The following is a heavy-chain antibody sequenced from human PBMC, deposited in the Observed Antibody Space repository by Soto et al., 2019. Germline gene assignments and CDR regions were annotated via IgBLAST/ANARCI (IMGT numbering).Heavy chain of an antibody. CDR1: GFTFSSNA. Sequence: EVKRWESGGGLVQPGGSLRLSCAASGFTFSSNARSWVRQAPGKGLEWASAISGSGGSTYYADSVKGRFTISRDNSKNTLYLQMNSLRAEDTAVYYCAAWDSGSYGDYWGQGTLVTVSS. D-gene: IGHD1-26*01. CDR2: ISGSGGST. V-gene: IGHV3-23*01. J-gene: IGHJ4*02. CDR3: AAWDSGSYGDY.